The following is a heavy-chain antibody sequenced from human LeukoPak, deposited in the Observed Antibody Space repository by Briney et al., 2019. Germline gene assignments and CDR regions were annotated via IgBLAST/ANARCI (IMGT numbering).Heavy chain of an antibody. CDR3: ARDQNSGWYVGY. Sequence: GGSLRLSCAASGFTFDDYAMHWVRQGPGKGLEWVSGISWNSGSIGYADSVKGRFTISRDNAKNSLYLQMNSLRAEDTAVYYCARDQNSGWYVGYWGQGTLVTVSS. J-gene: IGHJ4*02. V-gene: IGHV3-9*01. CDR1: GFTFDDYA. CDR2: ISWNSGSI. D-gene: IGHD6-19*01.